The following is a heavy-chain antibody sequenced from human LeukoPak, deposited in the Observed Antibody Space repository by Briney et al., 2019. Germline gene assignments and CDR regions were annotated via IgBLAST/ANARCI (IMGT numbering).Heavy chain of an antibody. J-gene: IGHJ4*02. CDR1: GFTFSYYW. V-gene: IGHV3-74*01. D-gene: IGHD6-13*01. CDR3: TGHHQAYSRTY. Sequence: GGSLRLSCAASGFTFSYYWMHWVRQAPGKGLVWVSRISTDGSSTTYADSVKGRFTISRDNAKNTLFLQMNSLRAEDTAVYYCTGHHQAYSRTYWGQGTLVTVSS. CDR2: ISTDGSST.